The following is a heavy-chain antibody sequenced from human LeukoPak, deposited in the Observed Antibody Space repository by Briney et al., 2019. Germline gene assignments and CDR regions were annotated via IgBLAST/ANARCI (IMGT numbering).Heavy chain of an antibody. Sequence: ASVKVSCKVSGYTLTELSMHWVRQAPGKGLEWMGGFDPEDGETIYAQKFQGRVTMTEDTSTDTAYMELSSLRAEDTAVYYCARDSSGYYYGSGAAPGAFDIWGQGTMVTVSS. CDR1: GYTLTELS. V-gene: IGHV1-24*01. J-gene: IGHJ3*02. D-gene: IGHD3-22*01. CDR2: FDPEDGET. CDR3: ARDSSGYYYGSGAAPGAFDI.